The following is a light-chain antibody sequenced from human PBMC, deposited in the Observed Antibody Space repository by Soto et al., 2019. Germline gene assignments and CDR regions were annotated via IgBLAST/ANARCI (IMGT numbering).Light chain of an antibody. Sequence: EIVLTQSPGTLSLSPGERATLSCRASQSVSSSYLAWYQQKPGQAPRLLIYGASSRATGIPDRFSGSGSGIDFTLTISRLEPEDFAVYYCQGYGSPPTFGGGTKVEIK. V-gene: IGKV3-20*01. CDR3: QGYGSPPT. CDR2: GAS. J-gene: IGKJ4*01. CDR1: QSVSSSY.